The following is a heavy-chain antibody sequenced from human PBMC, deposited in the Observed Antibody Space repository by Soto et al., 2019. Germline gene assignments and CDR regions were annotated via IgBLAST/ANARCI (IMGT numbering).Heavy chain of an antibody. CDR1: GFTFSSYA. CDR2: ISYDGSNK. V-gene: IGHV3-30-3*01. Sequence: GGSLRLSCAASGFTFSSYAMHWVRQAPGKGLEWVAVISYDGSNKYYADSVKGRFTISRDNSKNTLYLQMNSLRAEDTAVYYCARDRYYHSSGHYFDYWGQGTLVTVSS. J-gene: IGHJ4*02. D-gene: IGHD3-22*01. CDR3: ARDRYYHSSGHYFDY.